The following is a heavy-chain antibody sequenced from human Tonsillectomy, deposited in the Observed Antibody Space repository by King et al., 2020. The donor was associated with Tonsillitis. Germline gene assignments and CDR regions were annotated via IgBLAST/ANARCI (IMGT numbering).Heavy chain of an antibody. Sequence: VQLVESGGGLVQPGGSLRLSCAASGFTFSSYAMSWVRQAPGKGLEWVSAISGSGGSTYYADSVKGRFTISRENSKNKLFLQMNSLRAEDTAVYYCAKHQLGCSGWLPPRAFYICGQGTMVPVSS. J-gene: IGHJ3*02. CDR2: ISGSGGST. V-gene: IGHV3-23*04. D-gene: IGHD6-19*01. CDR3: AKHQLGCSGWLPPRAFYI. CDR1: GFTFSSYA.